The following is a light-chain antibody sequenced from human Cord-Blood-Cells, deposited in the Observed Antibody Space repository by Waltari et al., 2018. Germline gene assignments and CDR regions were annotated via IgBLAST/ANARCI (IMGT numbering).Light chain of an antibody. V-gene: IGLV3-1*01. CDR1: KLGDKY. Sequence: SYELTQPPSVSVSPGQPASITCSGDKLGDKYASWYQQKPGQSPVLVIYQDSKRPSGIPERFSGSNSGNTATLTISGTQAMDEADYYCQAWDNSTHVVFGGGTKLTVL. CDR2: QDS. J-gene: IGLJ2*01. CDR3: QAWDNSTHVV.